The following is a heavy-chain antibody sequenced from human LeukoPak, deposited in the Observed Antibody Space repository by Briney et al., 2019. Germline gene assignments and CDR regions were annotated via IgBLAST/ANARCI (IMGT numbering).Heavy chain of an antibody. CDR2: ISSSSSYI. CDR1: GFTFSSYS. D-gene: IGHD6-13*01. J-gene: IGHJ4*02. V-gene: IGHV3-21*01. Sequence: PGGSLRLSCAASGFTFSSYSMNWVRQATGKGLEWVSSISSSSSYIYYADSVKGRFTISRDNAKNSLYLQMNSLRAEDTAVYYCARRGSSWLPFDYWGQGTLVTVSS. CDR3: ARRGSSWLPFDY.